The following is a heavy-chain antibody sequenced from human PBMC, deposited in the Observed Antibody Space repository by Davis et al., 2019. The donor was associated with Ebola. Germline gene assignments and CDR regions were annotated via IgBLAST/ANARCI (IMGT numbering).Heavy chain of an antibody. J-gene: IGHJ4*02. Sequence: ASVKVSCKASGYTFTSYYMHWMRQAPGQGLEWMGIINPNGGSTSYAQKFQGRVTMTRDTSTSTVYMELSSLRSEDTAMYYCGGGWLVLPNYWGQGTLVTVSS. CDR1: GYTFTSYY. CDR3: GGGWLVLPNY. V-gene: IGHV1-46*01. D-gene: IGHD6-19*01. CDR2: INPNGGST.